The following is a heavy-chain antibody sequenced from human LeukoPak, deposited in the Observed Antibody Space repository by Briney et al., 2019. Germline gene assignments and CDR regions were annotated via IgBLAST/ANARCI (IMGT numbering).Heavy chain of an antibody. CDR2: IKLDGSEK. D-gene: IGHD3-3*01. J-gene: IGHJ4*02. Sequence: PGGSLRLSWVAYGFTLGKEWMRWVRQDGGKGLEWVANIKLDGSEKNYVDSVKGRFTISRDNTKNSLYLQMNSLRAEDTAVFYCARDQYDTWSRRGNFDSWGQGTLVIVSS. CDR3: ARDQYDTWSRRGNFDS. V-gene: IGHV3-7*03. CDR1: GFTLGKEW.